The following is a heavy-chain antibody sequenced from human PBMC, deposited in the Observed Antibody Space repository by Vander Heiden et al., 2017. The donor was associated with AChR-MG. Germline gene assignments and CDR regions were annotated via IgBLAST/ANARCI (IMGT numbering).Heavy chain of an antibody. CDR1: GFTFSRYV. J-gene: IGHJ6*02. CDR3: ARNARGVLTYYYYYGMDV. V-gene: IGHV3-30-3*01. D-gene: IGHD3-10*02. CDR2: ISYDGSNK. Sequence: QVQLVESGGGVVQPGRSLRLSCAASGFTFSRYVMNWVRQAPGKGLEWVAVISYDGSNKYYAGSVKGRFTISRDNSKNTLYLQMNSLRAEDTAVYYCARNARGVLTYYYYYGMDVWGQGTTVTVSS.